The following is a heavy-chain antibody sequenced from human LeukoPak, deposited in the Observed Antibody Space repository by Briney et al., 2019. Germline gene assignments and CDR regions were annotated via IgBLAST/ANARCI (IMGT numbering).Heavy chain of an antibody. CDR3: ARRGYSYGLGPFDP. V-gene: IGHV1-69*05. J-gene: IGHJ5*02. CDR2: IIPIFGTA. Sequence: VASVKVSCKASGGTFSSYAISWVRQAPGQGLEWVGGIIPIFGTANYAQKFQGRVTITTDESTSTAYMELSSLRSEDTAVYYCARRGYSYGLGPFDPWGQGTLVTVSS. D-gene: IGHD5-18*01. CDR1: GGTFSSYA.